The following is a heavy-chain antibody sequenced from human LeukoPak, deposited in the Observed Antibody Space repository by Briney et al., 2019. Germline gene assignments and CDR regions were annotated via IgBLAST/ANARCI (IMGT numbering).Heavy chain of an antibody. J-gene: IGHJ6*02. D-gene: IGHD3-22*01. Sequence: GGSLRLSCAASGFTFSSYWMSWVRQAPGKGLEWVANIKQDGSEKYYVDSVKGRFTISRDNAKNSLYLQMNSRRAEDTAVYYCARDADSSGYYGCYYYYGMDVWGQGTTVTVSS. CDR3: ARDADSSGYYGCYYYYGMDV. V-gene: IGHV3-7*01. CDR1: GFTFSSYW. CDR2: IKQDGSEK.